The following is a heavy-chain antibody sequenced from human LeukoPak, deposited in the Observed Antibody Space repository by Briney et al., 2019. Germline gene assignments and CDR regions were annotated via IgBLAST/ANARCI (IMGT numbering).Heavy chain of an antibody. CDR1: GFTVSSNY. D-gene: IGHD3-16*01. V-gene: IGHV3-53*04. CDR3: ARDGGAAGSYYYYGTDV. Sequence: GGSLRLSCAASGFTVSSNYMSWVRQAPGKGLEWVSVIYSGGSTYYADSVKGRFTISRHNSKNTLYLQMNSLRAEDTAVYYCARDGGAAGSYYYYGTDVWGQGTTVTVSS. CDR2: IYSGGST. J-gene: IGHJ6*02.